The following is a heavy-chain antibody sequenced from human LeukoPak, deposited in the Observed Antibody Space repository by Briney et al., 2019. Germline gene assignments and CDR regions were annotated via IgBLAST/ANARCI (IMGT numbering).Heavy chain of an antibody. CDR2: INHSGST. V-gene: IGHV4-34*01. D-gene: IGHD6-13*01. CDR3: ASPGYSSSWYYFDY. J-gene: IGHJ4*02. Sequence: SETLSLPCAVYGGSFSGYYWSWIRQPPGKGLEWIGEINHSGSTNYNPSLKSRVTISVDTSKNQFSLKLSSVTAADTAVYYCASPGYSSSWYYFDYWGQGTLVTASS. CDR1: GGSFSGYY.